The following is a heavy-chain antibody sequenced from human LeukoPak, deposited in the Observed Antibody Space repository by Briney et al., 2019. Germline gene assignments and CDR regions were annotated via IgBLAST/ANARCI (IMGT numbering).Heavy chain of an antibody. CDR2: IYHSGST. J-gene: IGHJ5*02. CDR3: AREERDYLRWFDP. V-gene: IGHV4-38-2*02. D-gene: IGHD4/OR15-4a*01. CDR1: GYSISSGYY. Sequence: PSETLSLTCTVSGYSISSGYYWGWIRQPPGKGLEWIGSIYHSGSTYYNPSLKSRVTISVDTSKNQFSLKLSSVTAADTAVYYCAREERDYLRWFDPWGQGTLVTVSS.